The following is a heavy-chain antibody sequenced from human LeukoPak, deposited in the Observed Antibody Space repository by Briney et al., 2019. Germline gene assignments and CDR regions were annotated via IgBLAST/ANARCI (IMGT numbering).Heavy chain of an antibody. J-gene: IGHJ4*02. CDR3: ASLTGGNYFNY. Sequence: PSETLSLTCAVSGGSISSSDWWSWVRQRPGKGLEWIGEIYHSGSTNYTPSLKSRVTISVVKSKNQFSVILTSVTAADTAVYYCASLTGGNYFNYWGQGTLVTVSS. CDR2: IYHSGST. CDR1: GGSISSSDW. D-gene: IGHD3-16*01. V-gene: IGHV4-4*02.